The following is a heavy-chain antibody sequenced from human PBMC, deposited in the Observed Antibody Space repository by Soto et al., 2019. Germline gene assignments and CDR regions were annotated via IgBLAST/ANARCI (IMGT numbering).Heavy chain of an antibody. CDR1: GFTFSSYT. D-gene: IGHD2-21*02. V-gene: IGHV3-23*01. CDR3: AKGFIRDCGGDCTVDT. Sequence: GGSLRLSCAASGFTFSSYTMSWVRQAPGKGLEWVSGISATGGSTYYADSVKGRFTFSRDNSKNTLYLQMNSLRAEDTAAYYCAKGFIRDCGGDCTVDTWGQGTLVTVSS. J-gene: IGHJ5*02. CDR2: ISATGGST.